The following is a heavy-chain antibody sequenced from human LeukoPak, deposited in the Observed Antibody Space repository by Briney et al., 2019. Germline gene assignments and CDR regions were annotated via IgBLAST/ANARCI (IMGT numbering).Heavy chain of an antibody. CDR1: GGSISSGDYY. Sequence: PSETLSLTCTVSGGSISSGDYYWTWIRQHPGKGLEWIGYIYYSGSSFYNLSLKSRVTMSVDTSKNQFSLKLSSVTAADTAVYFCARAPKGMTTVRYYYYYYMDVWGKGTTVTVSS. D-gene: IGHD4-11*01. CDR2: IYYSGSS. CDR3: ARAPKGMTTVRYYYYYYMDV. V-gene: IGHV4-31*03. J-gene: IGHJ6*03.